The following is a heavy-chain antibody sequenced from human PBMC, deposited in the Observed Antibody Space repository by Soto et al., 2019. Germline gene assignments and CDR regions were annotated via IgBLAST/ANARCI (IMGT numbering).Heavy chain of an antibody. CDR2: ISAYNGNT. Sequence: QVQLVQSGAVVKKPGASVKVSCKASGYTFTSYGISWVRQAPGQGLEWMGWISAYNGNTNYAQKLQGRVTMTTDTSTSTAYMELRSLRSDDTDVYYCERDWYDILSGYYFDYWGQGTLVTVSS. CDR3: ERDWYDILSGYYFDY. D-gene: IGHD3-9*01. CDR1: GYTFTSYG. V-gene: IGHV1-18*01. J-gene: IGHJ4*02.